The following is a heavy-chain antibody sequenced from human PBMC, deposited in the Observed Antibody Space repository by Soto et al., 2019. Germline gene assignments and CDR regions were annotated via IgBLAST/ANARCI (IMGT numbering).Heavy chain of an antibody. Sequence: GGSLRLSCAASGFTFSSYAMSWVRQAPGKGLEWVSAISGSGGSTYYADSVKGRFTISRDNSKNTLYLQMNSLRAEDKAVYYCAKKGGHYISSGWYFDYWGQGTLVTVSS. CDR3: AKKGGHYISSGWYFDY. D-gene: IGHD6-19*01. V-gene: IGHV3-23*01. CDR2: ISGSGGST. J-gene: IGHJ4*02. CDR1: GFTFSSYA.